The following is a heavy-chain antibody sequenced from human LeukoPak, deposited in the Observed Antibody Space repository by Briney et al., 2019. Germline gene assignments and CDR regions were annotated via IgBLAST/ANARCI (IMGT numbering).Heavy chain of an antibody. J-gene: IGHJ4*02. CDR1: GYTFTGYY. V-gene: IGHV1-2*04. CDR2: INPNSGGT. CDR3: ARGSSGSYALYDY. D-gene: IGHD1-26*01. Sequence: ASVKVSCKASGYTFTGYYMHWVRQAPGQGLKWMGWINPNSGGTNYAQKFQGWVTMTRDTSISTAYMELSRLRSDDTAVYYCARGSSGSYALYDYWGQGTLVTVSS.